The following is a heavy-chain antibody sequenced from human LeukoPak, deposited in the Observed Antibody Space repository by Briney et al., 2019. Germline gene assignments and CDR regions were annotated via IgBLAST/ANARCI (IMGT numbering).Heavy chain of an antibody. CDR2: ISYDGSNK. J-gene: IGHJ3*02. V-gene: IGHV3-30-3*01. CDR3: ARDKTSSAFDI. Sequence: GGSLRLSCAASGFTFSSYAMHWVRQAPGKGLEWVAVISYDGSNKYYADSVKGRFTISRDNSKNTLYLQMNSLRAEDTAVYYCARDKTSSAFDIWGQGTMVTVSS. D-gene: IGHD2-2*01. CDR1: GFTFSSYA.